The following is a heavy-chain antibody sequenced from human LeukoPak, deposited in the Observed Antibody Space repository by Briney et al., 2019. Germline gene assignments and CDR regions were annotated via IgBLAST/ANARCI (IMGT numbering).Heavy chain of an antibody. CDR1: GGSISTYY. V-gene: IGHV4-59*12. Sequence: SETLSLTCTVSGGSISTYYWSWIRRPPGKGLEWIGYIYYSGSTNYNPSLKSRVTISVDTSKNQYSLQLNSVTPEDTAVYYCARGWLQSGFDYWGQGTLVTVSS. D-gene: IGHD5-24*01. CDR3: ARGWLQSGFDY. CDR2: IYYSGST. J-gene: IGHJ4*02.